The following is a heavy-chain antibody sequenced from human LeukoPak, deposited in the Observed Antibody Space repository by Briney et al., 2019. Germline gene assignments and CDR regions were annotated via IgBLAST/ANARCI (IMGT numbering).Heavy chain of an antibody. V-gene: IGHV3-21*01. CDR1: GFXFXSYS. Sequence: GGSLRLSCAASGFXFXSYSMXXXXXAPGXGLEWVSSISSNNSYXXYADSVKGPFTISRDNPKNSLYLQMNSLRAEDTAVYYCARYGGGHWAFDIWGQGTMVTVSS. J-gene: IGHJ3*02. CDR3: ARYGGGHWAFDI. D-gene: IGHD3-10*01. CDR2: ISSNNSYX.